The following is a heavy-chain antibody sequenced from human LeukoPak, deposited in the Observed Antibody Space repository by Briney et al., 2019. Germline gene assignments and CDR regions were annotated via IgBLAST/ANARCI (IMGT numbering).Heavy chain of an antibody. CDR3: ARHSIYYYGSGRALEY. CDR2: INHSGST. D-gene: IGHD3-10*01. CDR1: GGSFSGYY. Sequence: PSETLSLTCAVYGGSFSGYYWSWIRQPPGKGLKGIGEINHSGSTNYNPSLNSRVTISVDTSKNQFSLKLSSVTAADTAVYYCARHSIYYYGSGRALEYWGQGTLVTVS. J-gene: IGHJ4*02. V-gene: IGHV4-34*01.